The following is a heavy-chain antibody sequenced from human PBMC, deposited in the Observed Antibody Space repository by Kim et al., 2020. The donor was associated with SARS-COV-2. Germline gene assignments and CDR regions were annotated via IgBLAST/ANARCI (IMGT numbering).Heavy chain of an antibody. CDR1: GGSISSYY. D-gene: IGHD3-16*01. Sequence: SETLSLTCTVSGGSISSYYWSWIRQPPGKGLEWIGYIYYSGSTNYNPSLKSRVTISVDTSKNQFSLKLSSVTAADTAVYYCATLTEAGIYNWFDPWGQGTLVTVSS. CDR3: ATLTEAGIYNWFDP. J-gene: IGHJ5*02. V-gene: IGHV4-59*01. CDR2: IYYSGST.